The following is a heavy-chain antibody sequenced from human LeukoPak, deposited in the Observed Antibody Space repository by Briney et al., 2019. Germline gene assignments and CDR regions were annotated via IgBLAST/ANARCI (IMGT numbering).Heavy chain of an antibody. Sequence: PSETLSLTCTVSGASMSRYYWSWIRQPPGKGLEWIGYVYDSGITNYNPSLKSRVTISQDTSKNQFSLNLISVTAADTAVCYCARHPGIQLWIDNWGQGTLVTVSS. CDR1: GASMSRYY. CDR2: VYDSGIT. CDR3: ARHPGIQLWIDN. D-gene: IGHD5-18*01. J-gene: IGHJ4*02. V-gene: IGHV4-59*08.